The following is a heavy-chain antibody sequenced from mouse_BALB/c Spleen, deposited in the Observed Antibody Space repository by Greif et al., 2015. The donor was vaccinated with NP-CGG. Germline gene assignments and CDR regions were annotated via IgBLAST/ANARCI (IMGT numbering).Heavy chain of an antibody. J-gene: IGHJ1*01. Sequence: QVQLKDSGAELVMPGASVKMSCKASGYTFTDYWMHWVKQRPGQGLEWIGAIDTSDSYTSYNQKFKGKATLTVDESSSAAFMQLSSLTSEDSAVYYCARTGVLRSRYFDVWGAGTTVTVSS. CDR2: IDTSDSYT. CDR3: ARTGVLRSRYFDV. CDR1: GYTFTDYW. D-gene: IGHD1-1*01. V-gene: IGHV1-69*01.